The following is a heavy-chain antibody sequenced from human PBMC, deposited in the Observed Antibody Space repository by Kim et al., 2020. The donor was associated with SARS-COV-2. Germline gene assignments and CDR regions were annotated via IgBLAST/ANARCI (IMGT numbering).Heavy chain of an antibody. Sequence: TLSLTCTVSGGSISSGGYYWSWIRQHPGKGLEWIGYMYYSGSTYYNPSLKSRVTISVDTSKNQFSLKLSSVTAADTAVYYCARAPIIMIVVVQAFDIWGQVTMVTVSS. CDR3: ARAPIIMIVVVQAFDI. CDR1: GGSISSGGYY. CDR2: MYYSGST. J-gene: IGHJ3*02. V-gene: IGHV4-31*03. D-gene: IGHD3-22*01.